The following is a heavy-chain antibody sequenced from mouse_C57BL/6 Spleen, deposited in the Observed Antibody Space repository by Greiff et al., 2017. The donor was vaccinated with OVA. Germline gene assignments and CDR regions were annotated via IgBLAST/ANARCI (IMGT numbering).Heavy chain of an antibody. CDR3: ARYIGDGYPYAMDY. J-gene: IGHJ4*01. D-gene: IGHD2-3*01. CDR1: GFTFTDYY. Sequence: EVNLVESGGGLVQPGGSLSLSCAASGFTFTDYYMSWVRQPPGKALEWLGFISNKANGYTTEYSVSVKGRFTISRDNSQSILYLQMNALRAEDSAAYYCARYIGDGYPYAMDYWGQGTSVTVSS. CDR2: ISNKANGYTT. V-gene: IGHV7-3*01.